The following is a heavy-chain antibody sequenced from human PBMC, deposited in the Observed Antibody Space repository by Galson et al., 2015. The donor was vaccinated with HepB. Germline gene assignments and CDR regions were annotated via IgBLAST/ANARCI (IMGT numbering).Heavy chain of an antibody. J-gene: IGHJ4*02. Sequence: SLRLSCAASGFTFSNYAMSWVRQAPGKGLECVSAINGSGGSTYYADSVKGRFTISRDNSKNTLYLQMNSLRAEDTAVYYCAKGGGGELFYYWGQGTLVTVSS. CDR3: AKGGGGELFYY. CDR2: INGSGGST. V-gene: IGHV3-23*01. CDR1: GFTFSNYA. D-gene: IGHD3-10*01.